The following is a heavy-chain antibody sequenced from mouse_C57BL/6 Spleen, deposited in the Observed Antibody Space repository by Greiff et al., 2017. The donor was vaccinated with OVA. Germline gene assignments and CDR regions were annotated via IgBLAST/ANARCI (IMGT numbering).Heavy chain of an antibody. CDR2: ISYDGSN. CDR1: GYSITSGYY. D-gene: IGHD2-4*01. J-gene: IGHJ1*03. CDR3: AREGIDYRCFDV. Sequence: EVQLQQSGPGLVKPSQSLSLTCSVTGYSITSGYYWNWIRQFPGNKLEWMGYISYDGSNNYNPSLKNRISITRDTSKNQFFLKLNSVTTEDTATYYCAREGIDYRCFDVWGTGTTVTVSS. V-gene: IGHV3-6*01.